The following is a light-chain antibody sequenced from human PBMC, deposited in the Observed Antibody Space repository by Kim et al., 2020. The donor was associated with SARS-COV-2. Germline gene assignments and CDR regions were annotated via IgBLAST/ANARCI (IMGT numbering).Light chain of an antibody. CDR1: QSVYSS. V-gene: IGKV3D-15*01. Sequence: SVPPGERAALSCRASQSVYSSLAWYQQKPGHAPRLLIYGASTRATDIPARFSGSGSGTEFTLTISSLQSEDFAVYYCQQYNNWSTFGQGTKVDIK. J-gene: IGKJ1*01. CDR2: GAS. CDR3: QQYNNWST.